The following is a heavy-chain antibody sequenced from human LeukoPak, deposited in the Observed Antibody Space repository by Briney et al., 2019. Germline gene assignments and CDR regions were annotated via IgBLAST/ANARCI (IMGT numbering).Heavy chain of an antibody. V-gene: IGHV3-20*04. CDR1: GFTFDDYG. CDR3: ARTFYDISTGYYPTGYMDV. J-gene: IGHJ6*03. Sequence: GGSLRLSCAASGFTFDDYGMSWVRQAPGKGLEWVSGINSNGGSTDYADSVKGRFTISRDNAKNSLYLQMNSLRAEDTALYYCARTFYDISTGYYPTGYMDVWGKGTTVTVSS. D-gene: IGHD3-9*01. CDR2: INSNGGST.